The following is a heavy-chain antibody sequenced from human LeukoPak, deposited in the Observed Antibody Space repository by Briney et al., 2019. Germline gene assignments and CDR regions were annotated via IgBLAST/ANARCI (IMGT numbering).Heavy chain of an antibody. CDR2: LYSGGTT. CDR3: ARQVGAITLFEH. J-gene: IGHJ4*02. V-gene: IGHV3-53*01. D-gene: IGHD1-26*01. Sequence: GGSLRLSCAASGFSVSSNYVSWVRQAPGKGLEWVSALYSGGTTYYADSVKGRFTISRDNSKNTLYLQMNSLRAEDTAVYYCARQVGAITLFEHWGQGTLVTVSS. CDR1: GFSVSSNY.